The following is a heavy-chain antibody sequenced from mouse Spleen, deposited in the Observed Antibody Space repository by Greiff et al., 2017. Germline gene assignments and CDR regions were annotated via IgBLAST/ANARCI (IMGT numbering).Heavy chain of an antibody. V-gene: IGHV1-4*01. J-gene: IGHJ3*01. CDR3: ARWENYYGSPLAY. CDR1: GYTFTSYT. Sequence: VQLQQSGAELARPGASVKMSCKASGYTFTSYTMHWVKQRPGPGLEWIGYINPSSGYTKYNQKFKDKATLTADKSSSKAYMQLSSLTSEDSAVYYCARWENYYGSPLAYWGQGTLVTVSA. CDR2: INPSSGYT. D-gene: IGHD1-1*01.